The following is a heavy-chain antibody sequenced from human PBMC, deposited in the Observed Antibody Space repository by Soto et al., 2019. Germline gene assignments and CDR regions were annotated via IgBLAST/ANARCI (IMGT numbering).Heavy chain of an antibody. J-gene: IGHJ5*01. V-gene: IGHV4-30-4*01. D-gene: IGHD2-15*01. Sequence: SETLSLTXSVSGDSISTVDYFWAWIRQPPGQALEFIGYIYKSATTYYNPSFESRVAISLDTSKSQFSLNVTSVTAADTAVYFCARGRYCLTGRCFPNWFDSWGQGTLVTVSS. CDR1: GDSISTVDYF. CDR3: ARGRYCLTGRCFPNWFDS. CDR2: IYKSATT.